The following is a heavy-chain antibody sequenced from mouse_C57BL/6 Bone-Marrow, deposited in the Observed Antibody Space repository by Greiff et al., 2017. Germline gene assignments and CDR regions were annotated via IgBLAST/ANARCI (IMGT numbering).Heavy chain of an antibody. Sequence: EVQLQQSGPVLARPGASVKMSCKTSGYTFTSYWMHWVKQRPGQGLEWRGAIYPGNSDTSYNQKFKGKANLTAVTTASTAYMELSSLTNEDSADYYSTRRLFLRDFDVWGTGTTVTVSS. CDR2: IYPGNSDT. D-gene: IGHD1-1*01. V-gene: IGHV1-5*01. J-gene: IGHJ1*03. CDR1: GYTFTSYW. CDR3: TRRLFLRDFDV.